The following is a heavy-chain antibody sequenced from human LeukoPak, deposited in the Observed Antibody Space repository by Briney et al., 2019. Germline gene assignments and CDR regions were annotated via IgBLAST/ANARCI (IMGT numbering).Heavy chain of an antibody. CDR1: GFTFSSYA. CDR2: ISSSSSYI. V-gene: IGHV3-21*01. J-gene: IGHJ3*02. Sequence: PGGSLRLSCAASGFTFSSYAMSWVRQAPGKGLEWVSSISSSSSYIYYADSVKGRFTISRDNAKNSLYLQMNSLRAEDTAVYYCARDLRAGSTTPDAFDIWGQGTMVTVSS. D-gene: IGHD3-10*01. CDR3: ARDLRAGSTTPDAFDI.